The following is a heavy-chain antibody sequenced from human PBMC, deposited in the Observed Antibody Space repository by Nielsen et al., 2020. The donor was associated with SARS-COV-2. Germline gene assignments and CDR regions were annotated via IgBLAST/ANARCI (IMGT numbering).Heavy chain of an antibody. D-gene: IGHD3-3*01. V-gene: IGHV3-48*02. CDR3: ARTTDNDFWCGYSASFDY. Sequence: WRRQPPGKGLEGVSYFSSSSSTIYYADSVKGRFTISRDNAKNSLYLQMNSLRDEDTAVYYCARTTDNDFWCGYSASFDYWGQGTLVTVSS. J-gene: IGHJ4*02. CDR2: FSSSSSTI.